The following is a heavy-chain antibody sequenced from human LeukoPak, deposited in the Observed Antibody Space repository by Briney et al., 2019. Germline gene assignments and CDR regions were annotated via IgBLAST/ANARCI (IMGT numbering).Heavy chain of an antibody. D-gene: IGHD6-13*01. J-gene: IGHJ4*02. CDR2: MNPNSGNT. CDR1: GYTFTSYD. Sequence: GASVKVSCKASGYTFTSYDINWVRQATGQGLEWMGWMNPNSGNTGYAQKFQGRVTMTRNTSISTAYMELSSLRSEDTAVYYCARVGIAAAVMTIDYWGQGTLVTVSS. CDR3: ARVGIAAAVMTIDY. V-gene: IGHV1-8*01.